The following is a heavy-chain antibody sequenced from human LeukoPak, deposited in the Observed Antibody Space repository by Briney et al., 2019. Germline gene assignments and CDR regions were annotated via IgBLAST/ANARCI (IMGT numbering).Heavy chain of an antibody. CDR3: VRDSYGTS. D-gene: IGHD3-16*01. V-gene: IGHV3-66*01. Sequence: GGSLRLSCAASGFTVSSSYMNWVRQAPGKGLEWVSIIYTGGSTYYADSVKGRFTISRDNSKNTLYLQINSLRDDDTAVYYCVRDSYGTSWGQGTLVTVSS. J-gene: IGHJ4*02. CDR1: GFTVSSSY. CDR2: IYTGGST.